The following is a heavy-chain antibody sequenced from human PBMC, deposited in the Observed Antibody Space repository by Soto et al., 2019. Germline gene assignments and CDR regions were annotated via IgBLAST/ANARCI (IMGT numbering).Heavy chain of an antibody. CDR2: ISGSGGST. J-gene: IGHJ4*02. CDR1: GFTFSGYA. CDR3: AKDTEAAAAIPFDY. Sequence: GGSLRLSCAASGFTFSGYAMSWVRQSPGKGLEWVSAISGSGGSTYYADSVKGRFTISRDNSKNTLYLQMNSLRAEDTAVYYCAKDTEAAAAIPFDYWGQGTLVTVS. V-gene: IGHV3-23*01. D-gene: IGHD2-2*02.